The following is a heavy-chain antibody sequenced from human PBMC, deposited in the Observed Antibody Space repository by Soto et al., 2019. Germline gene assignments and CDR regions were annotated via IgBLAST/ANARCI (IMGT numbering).Heavy chain of an antibody. Sequence: GGSLRLSCAASGFTFSSYSMNWVRQAPGKGLEWVSYISSSSSTIYYADSVKGRFTISRDNAKNSLYLQMNSLRAEDTAVYYCARDSETRLWGSYRFLPLGYFDLWGRGTLVTVSS. CDR3: ARDSETRLWGSYRFLPLGYFDL. CDR1: GFTFSSYS. CDR2: ISSSSSTI. D-gene: IGHD3-16*02. J-gene: IGHJ2*01. V-gene: IGHV3-48*01.